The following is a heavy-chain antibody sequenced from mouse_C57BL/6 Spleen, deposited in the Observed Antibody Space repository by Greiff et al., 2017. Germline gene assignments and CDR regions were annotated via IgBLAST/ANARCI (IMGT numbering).Heavy chain of an antibody. D-gene: IGHD4-1*01. J-gene: IGHJ2*01. Sequence: EVNVVESGGGLVQSGRSLRLSCATSGFTFSDFYMEWVRQAPGKGLEWIAASRNKANDYTTEYSASVKGRFIVSRDTSQSILYLQMNALRAEDTAIYYCARRGANWDYFDYWGQGTTLTVSS. V-gene: IGHV7-1*01. CDR2: SRNKANDYTT. CDR3: ARRGANWDYFDY. CDR1: GFTFSDFY.